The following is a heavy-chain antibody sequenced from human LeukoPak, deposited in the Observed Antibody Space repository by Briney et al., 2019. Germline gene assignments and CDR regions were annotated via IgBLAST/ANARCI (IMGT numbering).Heavy chain of an antibody. Sequence: SQTLSLTCTVSGGSISSGGYYWSWIRQHPGKGLEWIGYIYYSGSTYYNPSLKSRVTISVDTSKNQFSLKLSSVTAADTAVYYCARGVGGDTDFDYWGQGTLVTVSP. CDR1: GGSISSGGYY. CDR3: ARGVGGDTDFDY. CDR2: IYYSGST. D-gene: IGHD5-18*01. J-gene: IGHJ4*02. V-gene: IGHV4-31*03.